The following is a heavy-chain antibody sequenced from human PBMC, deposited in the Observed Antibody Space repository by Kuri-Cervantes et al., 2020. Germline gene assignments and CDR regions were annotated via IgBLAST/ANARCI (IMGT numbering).Heavy chain of an antibody. Sequence: ASVKVSCKASGYTFTGYYMHWVRQAPGQGLEWMGWINPNSGGTNYAQKFQGWVTMTRDTSISTAYMELSRLRSDDTAVYYCARGEAYYGSGSDQKVGVYWGQGTLVTVSS. V-gene: IGHV1-2*04. CDR2: INPNSGGT. D-gene: IGHD3-10*01. CDR3: ARGEAYYGSGSDQKVGVY. J-gene: IGHJ4*02. CDR1: GYTFTGYY.